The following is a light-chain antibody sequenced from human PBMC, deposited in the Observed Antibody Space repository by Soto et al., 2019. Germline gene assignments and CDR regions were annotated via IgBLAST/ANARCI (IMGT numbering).Light chain of an antibody. Sequence: EIVMTQSPATLSVARGERATLSCRASQSVSSNLAWYQQKPGQAPRLLIYGASTRATGIPARFSGSGSGTEFTLTISSLQSDDLAVYYSHQHTNRHPITFRQRTR. CDR2: GAS. V-gene: IGKV3-15*01. CDR1: QSVSSN. J-gene: IGKJ5*01. CDR3: HQHTNRHPIT.